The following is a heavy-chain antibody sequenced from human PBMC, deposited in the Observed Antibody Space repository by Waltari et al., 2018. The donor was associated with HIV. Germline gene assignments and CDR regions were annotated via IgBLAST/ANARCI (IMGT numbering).Heavy chain of an antibody. CDR2: IFTSGST. D-gene: IGHD5-12*01. V-gene: IGHV4-61*02. J-gene: IGHJ4*02. CDR3: ARVSGGYERFDY. Sequence: QVQLQESGPGLVKPSQTLSLTCTVSGGSIRSGSYYWRWIRQPAGKGLEWMGRIFTSGSTNYNPSLKSRVTISVDTSKNQLSLKLSSVTAADTAVYYCARVSGGYERFDYWGQGTLVTVSS. CDR1: GGSIRSGSYY.